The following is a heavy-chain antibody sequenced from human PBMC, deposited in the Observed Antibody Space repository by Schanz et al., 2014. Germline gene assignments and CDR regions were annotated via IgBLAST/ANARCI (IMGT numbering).Heavy chain of an antibody. CDR3: AKLDGYAYGSMGQEYFDY. V-gene: IGHV3-30*02. D-gene: IGHD5-18*01. Sequence: QVHLVESGGGVVQPGGSLRLSCAASGFIFRTYGMHWVRQAPGKGLEWVAFIHYDGTYKYYADSVKGRFTISRDNSENTMYLQLISLRAEETAVYYCAKLDGYAYGSMGQEYFDYWGQGTLVVVSS. J-gene: IGHJ4*02. CDR1: GFIFRTYG. CDR2: IHYDGTYK.